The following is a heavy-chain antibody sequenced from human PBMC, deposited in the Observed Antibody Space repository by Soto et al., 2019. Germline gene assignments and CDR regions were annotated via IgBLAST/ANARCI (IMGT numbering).Heavy chain of an antibody. Sequence: QVQLVESGGGVVQPGRSLRLSCAASGFTFTSYAMHWVRQAPGKGLEWVAVISYDGSNKYYADSVKGRFTISRDNSKNTLDLQMNSLRAEDAAVYYCARAPRTYYSGSWSYLDYWGQGTLVTVSS. V-gene: IGHV3-30-3*01. CDR2: ISYDGSNK. CDR1: GFTFTSYA. J-gene: IGHJ4*02. D-gene: IGHD3-10*01. CDR3: ARAPRTYYSGSWSYLDY.